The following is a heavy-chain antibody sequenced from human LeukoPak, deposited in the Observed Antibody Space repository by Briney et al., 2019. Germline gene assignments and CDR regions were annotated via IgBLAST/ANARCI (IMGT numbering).Heavy chain of an antibody. CDR2: MNPNSGNT. CDR3: ARYCSGGSCYSAEHAFDI. Sequence: ASVKVSCKASGYTFTSYDINWVRQATGQGLEWMGWMNPNSGNTGYAQKFQGRVTMTRNTSISTAYMELSSLRSEDTAVYYCARYCSGGSCYSAEHAFDIWGQGTMVTVSS. CDR1: GYTFTSYD. D-gene: IGHD2-15*01. J-gene: IGHJ3*02. V-gene: IGHV1-8*01.